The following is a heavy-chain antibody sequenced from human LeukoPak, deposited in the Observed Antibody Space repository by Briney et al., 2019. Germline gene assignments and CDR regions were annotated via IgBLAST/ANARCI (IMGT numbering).Heavy chain of an antibody. J-gene: IGHJ5*02. V-gene: IGHV3-23*01. CDR1: GFTFSSYA. Sequence: GGSLRLSCAASGFTFSSYAMSWVRQAPGKGLEWVSAISGSGGGTYYADSVKGRFTISRDNSKNTLYLQMNSLRAEDTAVYYCAKDRGREQLVLSYWFDPWGQGTLVTVSS. D-gene: IGHD6-13*01. CDR3: AKDRGREQLVLSYWFDP. CDR2: ISGSGGGT.